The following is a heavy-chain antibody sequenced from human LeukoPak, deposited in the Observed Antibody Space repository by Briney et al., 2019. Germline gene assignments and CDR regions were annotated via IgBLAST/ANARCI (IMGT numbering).Heavy chain of an antibody. Sequence: GGSLRLSCAASGFTFSSYSMNWVRQAPGKGLEWVSSISSSSSYIYYADSVKGRFTISRDNAKNSLYLQMNSLRAEDTAVYYCARVRYYDSSGYYSHAFDIWGQGTMVTVSS. V-gene: IGHV3-21*01. CDR1: GFTFSSYS. CDR3: ARVRYYDSSGYYSHAFDI. D-gene: IGHD3-22*01. J-gene: IGHJ3*02. CDR2: ISSSSSYI.